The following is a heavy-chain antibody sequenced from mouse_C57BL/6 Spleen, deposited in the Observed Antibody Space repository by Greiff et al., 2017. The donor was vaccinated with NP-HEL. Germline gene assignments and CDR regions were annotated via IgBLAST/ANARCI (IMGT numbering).Heavy chain of an antibody. J-gene: IGHJ4*01. D-gene: IGHD1-1*01. CDR3: ARGTVPYAMDY. CDR1: GYTFTSYW. V-gene: IGHV1-50*01. Sequence: VQLQQPGAELVKPGASVKLSCKASGYTFTSYWMQWVKQRPGQGLEWIGEIDPSDSYTNYNQKFKGKATLTVDTSSSTAYMQLSSLTSEDSAVYYCARGTVPYAMDYWGQGTSVTVSS. CDR2: IDPSDSYT.